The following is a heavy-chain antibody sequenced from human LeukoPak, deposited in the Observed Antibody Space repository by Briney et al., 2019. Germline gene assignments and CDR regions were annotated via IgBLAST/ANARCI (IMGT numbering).Heavy chain of an antibody. D-gene: IGHD4-17*01. Sequence: PGGSLRLSCAASGFTFSSYAMSWVRQAPGKRLEWVSAISGSGGSTYYADSGKGRFTISRDNSKNTLYLQMNSLRAEDTAVYYCAKGHDYRDYETLFDYWGQGTLVTVSS. CDR2: ISGSGGST. CDR3: AKGHDYRDYETLFDY. V-gene: IGHV3-23*01. CDR1: GFTFSSYA. J-gene: IGHJ4*02.